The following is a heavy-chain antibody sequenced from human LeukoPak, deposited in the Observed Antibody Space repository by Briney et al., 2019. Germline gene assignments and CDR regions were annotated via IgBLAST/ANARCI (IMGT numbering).Heavy chain of an antibody. CDR2: IYHRGST. V-gene: IGHV4-30-2*01. Sequence: PSQTLSLTCTVSGGSISSGSYYWSWIRQPPGKGLEWIGEIYHRGSTNYSPSLKSRVTMSVDKSKNQFSLKLTSVTAADTAVYYCASRIGARSPKFDYWGQGTLVSVSS. J-gene: IGHJ4*02. D-gene: IGHD6-6*01. CDR1: GGSISSGSYY. CDR3: ASRIGARSPKFDY.